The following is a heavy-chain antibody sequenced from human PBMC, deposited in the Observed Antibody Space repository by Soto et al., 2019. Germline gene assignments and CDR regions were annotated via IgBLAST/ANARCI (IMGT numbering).Heavy chain of an antibody. CDR1: GASISYGGFS. CDR2: ISHLENT. V-gene: IGHV4-30-2*06. J-gene: IGHJ4*02. Sequence: ASETVSLTCTVSGASISYGGFSWSWIRQSPGKGLEWIGYISHLENTYFHPSFKSRLTMSIDRSRNQFSLNLSSVTAADRAVYYCVRGGGYDPFDYWGQGVLVTVSS. CDR3: VRGGGYDPFDY. D-gene: IGHD5-12*01.